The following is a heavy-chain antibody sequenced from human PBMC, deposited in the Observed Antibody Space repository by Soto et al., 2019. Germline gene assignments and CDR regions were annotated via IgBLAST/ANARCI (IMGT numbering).Heavy chain of an antibody. Sequence: QVQLVQSGAEVKKPGASVKVSCKASGYTFTSYGISWVRQAPGQGLEGMGWISAYNGNTNYAQKLQGRVTMTTDTSTSTAYMELRSLRSDDTAVYYCARETAFLYSSGHQAGNDYWGQGTLVTVSS. V-gene: IGHV1-18*01. D-gene: IGHD6-19*01. CDR1: GYTFTSYG. CDR3: ARETAFLYSSGHQAGNDY. J-gene: IGHJ4*02. CDR2: ISAYNGNT.